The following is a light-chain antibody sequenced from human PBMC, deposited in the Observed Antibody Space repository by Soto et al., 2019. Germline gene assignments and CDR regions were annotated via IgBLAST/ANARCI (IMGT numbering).Light chain of an antibody. CDR2: DAS. Sequence: EIVLTQSPGTLSLSPGERATLSCRARQTVGNSYLAWFQQKPGQAPRLLIYDASKRATGIPDRFSGGGYETDFTLTISRLEPEDFAVYYCHQYAMSPRTFGRGTELEIK. J-gene: IGKJ2*01. CDR3: HQYAMSPRT. V-gene: IGKV3-20*01. CDR1: QTVGNSY.